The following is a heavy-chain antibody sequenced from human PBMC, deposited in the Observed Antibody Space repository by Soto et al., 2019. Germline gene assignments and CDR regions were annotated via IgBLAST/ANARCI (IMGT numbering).Heavy chain of an antibody. J-gene: IGHJ5*01. CDR3: ARDPAEGRVGNWFES. D-gene: IGHD2-2*01. V-gene: IGHV3-21*06. CDR2: ISSRASYV. Sequence: GGSLRLSCAASGFTFSRYGMNWLRQAPGKGLEWVGSISSRASYVYYADSVKGRFSTSRDNAKNILDQEMDALRTEDTAVYYCARDPAEGRVGNWFESWGQGTRVTVSS. CDR1: GFTFSRYG.